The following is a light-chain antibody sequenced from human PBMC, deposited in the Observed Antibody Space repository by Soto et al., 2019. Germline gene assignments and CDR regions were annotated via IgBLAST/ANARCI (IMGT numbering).Light chain of an antibody. CDR1: QGISSY. CDR3: QQYYSYPPLT. Sequence: ALRMTQSPSSLSAATGDRVTITCRASQGISSYLAWYQQKPGKAPKLLIYASSTLQSGVPSRFSGSGSGRDFTLTISCLQSEDFATYYCQQYYSYPPLTFGGGTKVEIK. V-gene: IGKV1-8*01. CDR2: ASS. J-gene: IGKJ4*01.